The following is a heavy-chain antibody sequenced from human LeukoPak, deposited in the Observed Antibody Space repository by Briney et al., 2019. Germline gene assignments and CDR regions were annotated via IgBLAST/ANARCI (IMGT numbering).Heavy chain of an antibody. CDR3: ARSLVGATTGYFDY. CDR1: GGSISSYY. CDR2: IYTSGST. D-gene: IGHD1-26*01. V-gene: IGHV4-4*07. Sequence: PSETLSLTCTVSGGSISSYYWSWIRQPAGKGLEWIGHIYTSGSTNYNPSLKSRVTMSVDTSKNQFSLKLSSVTAADTAVYYCARSLVGATTGYFDYWGQGTLVTVSS. J-gene: IGHJ4*02.